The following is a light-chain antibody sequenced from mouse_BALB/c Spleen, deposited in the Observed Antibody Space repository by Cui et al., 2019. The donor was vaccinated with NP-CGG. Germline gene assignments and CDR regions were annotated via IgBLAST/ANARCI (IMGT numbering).Light chain of an antibody. Sequence: QAVVTQESALTTSPGETVTLTCRSSTGAVTTSNYANWVQEKPDHLFTGLIGGTNNRAPGVPARFSGSLIGDKAALTIIGAQTEDEAIYFCALWYSNHWVFGRRNQTDCP. V-gene: IGLV1*01. CDR2: GTN. J-gene: IGLJ1*01. CDR1: TGAVTTSNY. CDR3: ALWYSNHWV.